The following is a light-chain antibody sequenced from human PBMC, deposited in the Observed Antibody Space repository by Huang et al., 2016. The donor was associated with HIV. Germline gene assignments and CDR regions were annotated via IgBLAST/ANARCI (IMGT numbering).Light chain of an antibody. J-gene: IGKJ4*01. V-gene: IGKV2-30*02. CDR2: KVS. Sequence: DVVMTQSPLSLPVTLGQLASISCRSSQSLLHSDGNTYLIWLQQRPGHSPRRLIYKVSNRDSGVPDRFSGSGSGSDFTLRISRVEPEDVGVYYCMQGTHWPLTFGGGTKVEMK. CDR3: MQGTHWPLT. CDR1: QSLLHSDGNTY.